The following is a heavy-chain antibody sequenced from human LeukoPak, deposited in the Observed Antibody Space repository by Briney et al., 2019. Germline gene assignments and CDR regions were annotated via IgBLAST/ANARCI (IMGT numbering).Heavy chain of an antibody. CDR3: SGHGSSSY. Sequence: GGSLRLSCVASGFTVSDNGLSWFRQAPGKRLEWVSDISGVGNTYYAESVKGRFAISRDNSKNTLYLQMNSLRAGDTALYYASGHGSSSYWGQGTLVAVSS. CDR1: GFTVSDNG. J-gene: IGHJ4*02. D-gene: IGHD6-13*01. V-gene: IGHV3-23*01. CDR2: ISGVGNT.